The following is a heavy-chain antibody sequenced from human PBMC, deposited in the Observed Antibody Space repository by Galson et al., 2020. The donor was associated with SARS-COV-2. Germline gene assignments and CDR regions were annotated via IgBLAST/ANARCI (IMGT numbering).Heavy chain of an antibody. J-gene: IGHJ6*02. V-gene: IGHV1-18*01. Sequence: ASVQVSCKASGYTFTSYGLSWVRQAPGQGIEWTGWISAYNGNTNYAQKLQGRVTMTTDTSTSTAYMELRSLISDDTAVYYCARQRAVAGTWYYYYGMDVWGQWTAVTVSS. CDR3: ARQRAVAGTWYYYYGMDV. CDR2: ISAYNGNT. CDR1: GYTFTSYG. D-gene: IGHD6-19*01.